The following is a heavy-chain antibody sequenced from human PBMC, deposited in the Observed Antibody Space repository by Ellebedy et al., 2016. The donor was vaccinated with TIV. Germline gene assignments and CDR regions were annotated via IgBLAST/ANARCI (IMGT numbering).Heavy chain of an antibody. V-gene: IGHV3-23*01. CDR2: ISGSGGST. CDR3: AKGSDYYDSSGYSTDFGY. J-gene: IGHJ4*02. D-gene: IGHD3-22*01. Sequence: GESLKISCAASGFTFSSDDMGWVRQAPGKGLEWVSAISGSGGSTYYADSVKGRFTISRDNSKNTLYLQMNSLRAEDTAVYYCAKGSDYYDSSGYSTDFGYWGQGTLVTVSS. CDR1: GFTFSSDD.